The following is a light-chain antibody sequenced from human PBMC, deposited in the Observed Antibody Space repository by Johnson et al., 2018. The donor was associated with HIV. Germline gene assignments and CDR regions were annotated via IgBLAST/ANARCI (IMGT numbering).Light chain of an antibody. CDR3: GTWDSSLSAGV. CDR1: SSNIGNKY. CDR2: ENT. V-gene: IGLV1-51*02. J-gene: IGLJ1*01. Sequence: QSVLTQPPSVSAAPGQKVTISCSGSSSNIGNKYVSWYQQLPGTAPKLLIYENTKRPSGIPDRFSGSKSGTSATLGITGLQTGAEADYYCGTWDSSLSAGVFGTGTKVTVL.